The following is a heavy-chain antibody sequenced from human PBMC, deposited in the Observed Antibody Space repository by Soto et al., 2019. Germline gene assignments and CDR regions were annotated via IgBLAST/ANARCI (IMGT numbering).Heavy chain of an antibody. CDR3: SRDVYRNSYTFDL. V-gene: IGHV3-48*02. Sequence: PGGSLRLSCAASGFTFSSYSMNWVRQAPGKGLEWVSYISSSSSTIYYADSVKGRFTISRDNAKNSLYLQMNSLRDEDTAIYYCSRDVYRNSYTFDLWGQGTLVTVSS. CDR2: ISSSSSTI. CDR1: GFTFSSYS. D-gene: IGHD6-6*01. J-gene: IGHJ5*01.